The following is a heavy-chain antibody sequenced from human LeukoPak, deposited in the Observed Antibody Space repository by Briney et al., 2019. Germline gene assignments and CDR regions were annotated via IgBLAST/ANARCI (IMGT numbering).Heavy chain of an antibody. V-gene: IGHV4-39*07. D-gene: IGHD5-24*01. CDR3: ARGGGQLRLDY. J-gene: IGHJ4*02. CDR1: GVSISSSNSY. CDR2: IYYTGNT. Sequence: SETLSLTCSVSGVSISSSNSYWGWIRQPPGKGLEWIGSIYYTGNTYYNASLKSRVTIPVDTSKNQFSLKLSSVTAADTAVYYCARGGGQLRLDYWGQGTLVTVSS.